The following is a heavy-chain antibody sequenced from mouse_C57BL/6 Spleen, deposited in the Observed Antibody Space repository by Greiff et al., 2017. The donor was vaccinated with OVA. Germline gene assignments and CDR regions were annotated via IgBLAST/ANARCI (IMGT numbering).Heavy chain of an antibody. J-gene: IGHJ2*01. CDR3: TTPMETVKDYFDY. Sequence: EVKLQESGAELVRPGASVKLSCTASGFNIKDDYMHWVKQRPEQGLEWIGWIDPENGDTEYASKFQGKATITADTSSNTAYLQLSSLTSEDTAVYYCTTPMETVKDYFDYWGQGTTLTVSS. V-gene: IGHV14-4*01. CDR2: IDPENGDT. D-gene: IGHD1-1*01. CDR1: GFNIKDDY.